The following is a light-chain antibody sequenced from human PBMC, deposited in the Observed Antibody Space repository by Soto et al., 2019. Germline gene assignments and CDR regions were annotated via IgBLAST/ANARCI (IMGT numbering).Light chain of an antibody. CDR3: HQYNNWPWT. V-gene: IGKV3D-15*01. CDR1: HSVTTH. Sequence: EIVLTQSPDTLSLSPGERATLSCWASHSVTTHLAWFQQRPGQTPRLLIYDASTRAPGIPARFSGRGSETEFTLTIRSLQSEDFALYYCHQYNNWPWTFGQGTKVE. J-gene: IGKJ1*01. CDR2: DAS.